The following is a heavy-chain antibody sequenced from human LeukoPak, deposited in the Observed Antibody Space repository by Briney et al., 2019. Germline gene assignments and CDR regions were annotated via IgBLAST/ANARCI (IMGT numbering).Heavy chain of an antibody. CDR3: AKGIDSSGYYPTDY. J-gene: IGHJ4*02. Sequence: GRSLRLSCAASGFTFTNYGMHWVRQAPGKGLEWVAVISYDGSNKYYADSVKGRFTISRDNSKNTLYLQMNSLRAEDTAVYSCAKGIDSSGYYPTDYWGQGTLVTVSS. CDR2: ISYDGSNK. D-gene: IGHD3-22*01. V-gene: IGHV3-30*18. CDR1: GFTFTNYG.